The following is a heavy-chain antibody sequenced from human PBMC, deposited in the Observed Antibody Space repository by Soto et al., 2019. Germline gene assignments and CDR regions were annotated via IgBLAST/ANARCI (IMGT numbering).Heavy chain of an antibody. D-gene: IGHD3-3*01. CDR1: GYTFTSYD. Sequence: QVQLVQSGAEVKKSGASVKVSCKASGYTFTSYDINWVRQAIGQGLEWMGWMNPNSGNTGYAQKFQGRLTMTRNTSISTGYMGLGSVRSEGRAVYYCERWADGDYCYGMDVWGQGTTVTVSS. CDR3: ERWADGDYCYGMDV. CDR2: MNPNSGNT. J-gene: IGHJ6*02. V-gene: IGHV1-8*01.